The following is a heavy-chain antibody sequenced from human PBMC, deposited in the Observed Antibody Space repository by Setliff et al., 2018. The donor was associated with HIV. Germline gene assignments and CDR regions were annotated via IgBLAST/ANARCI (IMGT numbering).Heavy chain of an antibody. CDR1: GYTFTGHY. D-gene: IGHD3-10*01. Sequence: ASVKVSCKASGYTFTGHYLHWVRQAPGQGLEWLGWVNPNSGDAIYAQKFQGRVTMTTDTSTTTAFMELRSLKADDTGIYYCSRSGVPPYYYYGMDVWGQGTTVTVSS. CDR2: VNPNSGDA. CDR3: SRSGVPPYYYYGMDV. J-gene: IGHJ6*02. V-gene: IGHV1-2*02.